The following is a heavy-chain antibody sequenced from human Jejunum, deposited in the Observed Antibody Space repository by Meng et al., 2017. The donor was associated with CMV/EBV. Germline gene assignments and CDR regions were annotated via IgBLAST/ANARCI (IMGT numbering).Heavy chain of an antibody. V-gene: IGHV3-11*04. CDR3: ARAYSVGAPFDY. CDR2: IGSSGSTM. D-gene: IGHD1-26*01. J-gene: IGHJ4*02. CDR1: GFTFSDYY. Sequence: CAASGFTFSDYYMSWIRQAPGKGLEWVSYIGSSGSTMYYADSVKGRFTISRDNARNSLYLQMNSLRVEDTAVYYCARAYSVGAPFDYWGQGTLVTVSS.